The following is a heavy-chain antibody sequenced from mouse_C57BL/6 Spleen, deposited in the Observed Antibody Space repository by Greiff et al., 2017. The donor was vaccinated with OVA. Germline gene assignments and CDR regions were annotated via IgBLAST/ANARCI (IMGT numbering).Heavy chain of an antibody. Sequence: EVQLQQSGAELVRPGASVKLSCTASGFNIKDYYMHWVKQRPEQGLEWIGRIDPEDGDTEYAPKFQGKATMTADTSSNTAYLQLSSLTSEDTAVYYCTTAYGSSAAWFAYWGQGTLVTVSA. CDR2: IDPEDGDT. CDR3: TTAYGSSAAWFAY. J-gene: IGHJ3*01. D-gene: IGHD1-1*01. V-gene: IGHV14-1*01. CDR1: GFNIKDYY.